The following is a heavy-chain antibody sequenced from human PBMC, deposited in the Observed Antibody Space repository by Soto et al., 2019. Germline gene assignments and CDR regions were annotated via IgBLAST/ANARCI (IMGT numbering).Heavy chain of an antibody. CDR2: ISGSGGST. D-gene: IGHD3-22*01. CDR1: GFTFSSYA. V-gene: IGHV3-23*01. CDR3: AKSAGSSVTMIVVVINGSWDAFDI. Sequence: SGGSLRLSCAASGFTFSSYAMSWVRQAPGKGLEWVSAISGSGGSTYYADSVKGRFTISRDNSKNTLYLQMNSLRAEDTAVYYCAKSAGSSVTMIVVVINGSWDAFDIWGQGTMVTVSS. J-gene: IGHJ3*02.